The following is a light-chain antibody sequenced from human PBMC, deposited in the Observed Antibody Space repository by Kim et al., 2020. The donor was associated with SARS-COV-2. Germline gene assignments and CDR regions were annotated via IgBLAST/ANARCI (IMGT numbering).Light chain of an antibody. CDR1: SRRSYY. CDR2: GKN. Sequence: VALGQTVRITCHGDSRRSYYATWYQQKPGQAPIVVIYGKNNRPSGIPARFSGSSSGNTASLTITGTQAGDEADYYCNSRDSNDNVVFGGGTKLTVL. CDR3: NSRDSNDNVV. J-gene: IGLJ2*01. V-gene: IGLV3-19*01.